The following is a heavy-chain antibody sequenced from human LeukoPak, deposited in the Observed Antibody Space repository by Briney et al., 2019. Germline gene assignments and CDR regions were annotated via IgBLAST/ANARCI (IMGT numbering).Heavy chain of an antibody. Sequence: GGSLRLSCAASGFSLSGSWMHWVRQGPGKGLEWVSSISSSSSYIYYADSVKGRFTISRDNAKNSLYLQMNSLRAEDTAVYYCARPTDIYYYYMDVWGKGTTVTVSS. CDR1: GFSLSGSW. D-gene: IGHD2-21*02. CDR2: ISSSSSYI. V-gene: IGHV3-21*01. CDR3: ARPTDIYYYYMDV. J-gene: IGHJ6*03.